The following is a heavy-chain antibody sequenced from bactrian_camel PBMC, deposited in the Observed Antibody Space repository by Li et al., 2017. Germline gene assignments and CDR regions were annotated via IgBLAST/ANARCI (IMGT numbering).Heavy chain of an antibody. CDR1: PYSYNRNC. Sequence: VQLVEFGGGSVQAGGSLRLSCATSPYSYNRNCVGWFRQAPGKEREGVATIFYGDSSTTYADAVKGRFTTSKDNPKNTLYLQMNSLKPEDTAMYFCAARGLGADCSGPRRSSAEYVYWGQGTQVTVS. V-gene: IGHV3S42*01. D-gene: IGHD3*01. J-gene: IGHJ4*01. CDR3: AARGLGADCSGPRRSSAEYVY. CDR2: IFYGDSST.